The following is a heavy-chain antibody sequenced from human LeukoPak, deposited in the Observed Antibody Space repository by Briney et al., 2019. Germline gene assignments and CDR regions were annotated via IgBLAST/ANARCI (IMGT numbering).Heavy chain of an antibody. J-gene: IGHJ6*02. D-gene: IGHD3-10*01. CDR1: VYTPTELS. V-gene: IGHV1-24*01. Sequence: ASASVSCKVSVYTPTELSMHWVRPAPGTRLEWGGGFDPEDGETIYAQKFQGRVTMTEDTSTDTAYMELSSLRSEDTAVYYCASTMVRGVIEYYYYGMDVWGQGTTVTVSS. CDR2: FDPEDGET. CDR3: ASTMVRGVIEYYYYGMDV.